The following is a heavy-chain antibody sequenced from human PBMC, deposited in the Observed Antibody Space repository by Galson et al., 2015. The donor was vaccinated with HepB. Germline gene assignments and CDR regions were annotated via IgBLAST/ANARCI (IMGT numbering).Heavy chain of an antibody. J-gene: IGHJ2*01. CDR3: TRWVHWYFDL. Sequence: SLRLSCAASGFTLSTYWMSWVRQAPGKGLEWVANIKEDGSEKNYVDSVKGRFTISRDNAKNSLYLQMNSLRDEDTAVYYCTRWVHWYFDLWGRGTLVTVSS. CDR1: GFTLSTYW. V-gene: IGHV3-7*01. CDR2: IKEDGSEK.